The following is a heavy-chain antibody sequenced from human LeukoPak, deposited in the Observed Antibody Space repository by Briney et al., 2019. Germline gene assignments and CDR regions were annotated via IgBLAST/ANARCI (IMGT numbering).Heavy chain of an antibody. Sequence: GGSLRLSCAASGLTFSSYAMSWVRQAPGKGLEWVSAISGSGGSTYYADSVKGRFTISRDNSKNTLYLQMNSLRAEDTAVYYCAKAAARSYYYYYYMDVWGKGTTVTVSS. D-gene: IGHD6-6*01. CDR3: AKAAARSYYYYYYMDV. J-gene: IGHJ6*03. CDR1: GLTFSSYA. CDR2: ISGSGGST. V-gene: IGHV3-23*01.